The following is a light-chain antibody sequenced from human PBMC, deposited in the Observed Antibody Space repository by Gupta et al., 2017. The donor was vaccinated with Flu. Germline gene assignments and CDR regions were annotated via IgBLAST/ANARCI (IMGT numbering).Light chain of an antibody. CDR2: AVT. Sequence: QSALTQPPSASGSPGQSVTLSCTGTSSDGDAYDYVSWYQQHHGTAPKRRREAVTKRPSGGPERVTGSKFETNAAPTVSGLQADDEADDDCSWYVGGDSLSFGGGTKLTVL. CDR1: SSDGDAYDY. J-gene: IGLJ2*01. V-gene: IGLV2-8*01. CDR3: SWYVGGDSLS.